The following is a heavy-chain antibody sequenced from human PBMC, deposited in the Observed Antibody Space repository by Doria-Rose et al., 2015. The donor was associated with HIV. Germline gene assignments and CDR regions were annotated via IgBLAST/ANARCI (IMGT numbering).Heavy chain of an antibody. D-gene: IGHD6-13*01. CDR2: IFSDDER. CDR3: ARIKSSRWYHKYYFDF. V-gene: IGHV2-26*01. CDR1: GVSLSSPGMG. J-gene: IGHJ4*02. Sequence: QITLKESGPVLVKPTETLTLTCTVSGVSLSSPGMGVSWIRQPPGKALEWLAKIFSDDERSYQTSLKSRPTISRGTSRSQVVLTMTDMDPVDTATYYCARIKSSRWYHKYYFDFWGQGTLVIVSA.